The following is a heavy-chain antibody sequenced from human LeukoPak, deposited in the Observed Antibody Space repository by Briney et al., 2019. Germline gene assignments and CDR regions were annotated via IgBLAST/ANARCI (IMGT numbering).Heavy chain of an antibody. Sequence: GGSLRLSCAVSGFTFSSYYMSWIRQAPGKGLEWIAYISSSGNTKVYADSVRGRFTISRDNAKNSMSLQMNSLRAEDTAVYYCTREGILAGVDYWGQGTLVTVSS. CDR1: GFTFSSYY. J-gene: IGHJ4*02. CDR2: ISSSGNTK. D-gene: IGHD6-13*01. CDR3: TREGILAGVDY. V-gene: IGHV3-11*04.